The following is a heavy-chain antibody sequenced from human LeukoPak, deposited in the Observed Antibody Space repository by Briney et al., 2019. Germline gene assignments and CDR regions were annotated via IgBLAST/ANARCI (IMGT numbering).Heavy chain of an antibody. J-gene: IGHJ4*02. CDR1: GGTFSSYA. CDR3: ARDSERWEPDYDSSGYYY. Sequence: SVKVSCKASGGTFSSYAISWVRQAPGQGLEWMGGIIPIFGTANYAQKFQGRVTITTDESTSTAYMELSSLRSEDTAVCYCARDSERWEPDYDSSGYYYWGQGTLVTVSS. V-gene: IGHV1-69*05. CDR2: IIPIFGTA. D-gene: IGHD3-22*01.